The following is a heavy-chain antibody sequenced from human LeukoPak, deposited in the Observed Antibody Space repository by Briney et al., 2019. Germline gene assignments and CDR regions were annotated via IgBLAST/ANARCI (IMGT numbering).Heavy chain of an antibody. D-gene: IGHD3-22*01. Sequence: QPGGSLRLSCAASGFTFSRYWMSWVRQAPGEGLEWVANIKEDGSEKYYVDSVKGRFTISRDNAKNSLYLQMNSLRAEDTAVYYCARDLYRIVVVPHYFDYWGQGTLVTVSS. J-gene: IGHJ4*02. CDR1: GFTFSRYW. V-gene: IGHV3-7*01. CDR2: IKEDGSEK. CDR3: ARDLYRIVVVPHYFDY.